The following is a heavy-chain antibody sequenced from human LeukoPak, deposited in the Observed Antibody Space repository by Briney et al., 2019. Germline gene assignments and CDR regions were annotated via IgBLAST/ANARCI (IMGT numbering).Heavy chain of an antibody. CDR2: IRQDGSEK. CDR1: GFTFSSYW. Sequence: PGGSLRLSRAASGFTFSSYWMSWIRQAPGKGLEWVANIRQDGSEKYYVDSVKGRFTISRDNAKNSLYLQMNSLRAEDTAVYYCARGGYSGYDLSFDYWGQGTLVTVSS. CDR3: ARGGYSGYDLSFDY. J-gene: IGHJ4*02. V-gene: IGHV3-7*01. D-gene: IGHD5-12*01.